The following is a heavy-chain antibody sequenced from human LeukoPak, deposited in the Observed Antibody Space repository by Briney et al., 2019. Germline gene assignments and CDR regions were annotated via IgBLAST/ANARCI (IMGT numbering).Heavy chain of an antibody. V-gene: IGHV3-66*01. Sequence: GGSLRLSCAASGFTVSSNYMSWVRQAPGKGLEWVSVIYSGGSTYYADSVKGRFTISRVNSKNTLYLQMNSLRAEDTAVYYCARDHSSYGFDYWGQGTLVTVSS. CDR3: ARDHSSYGFDY. D-gene: IGHD5-18*01. CDR2: IYSGGST. J-gene: IGHJ4*02. CDR1: GFTVSSNY.